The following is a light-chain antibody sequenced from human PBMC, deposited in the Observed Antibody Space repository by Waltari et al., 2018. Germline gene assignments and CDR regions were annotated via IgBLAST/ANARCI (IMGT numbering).Light chain of an antibody. V-gene: IGLV2-8*01. CDR1: SSDIGGYNY. CDR2: EVT. J-gene: IGLJ2*01. Sequence: QSALTQPPSASGSPGQSVTISCTGTSSDIGGYNYVSWYQQHPGKAPKLVIYEVTKRPSGVPDRFSGSKSDNTASLTVSGLQAEDEADYYCSSYAGSKNLIFGGGTELTVL. CDR3: SSYAGSKNLI.